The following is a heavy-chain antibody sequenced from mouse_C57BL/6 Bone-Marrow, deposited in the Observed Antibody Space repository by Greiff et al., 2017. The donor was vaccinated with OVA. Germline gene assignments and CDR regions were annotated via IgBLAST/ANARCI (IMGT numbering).Heavy chain of an antibody. CDR2: IYPGSGST. D-gene: IGHD1-1*01. J-gene: IGHJ3*01. V-gene: IGHV1-55*01. CDR3: ARNSITTAGFAY. Sequence: QVQLQQPGAELVKPGASVKMSCKASGYTFTSYWITWVKQRPGQGLEWIGDIYPGSGSTNYNEKFKSKATLTVDTSSSTAYMQLSSLTSEDSAVYYCARNSITTAGFAYWGQGTLVTVSA. CDR1: GYTFTSYW.